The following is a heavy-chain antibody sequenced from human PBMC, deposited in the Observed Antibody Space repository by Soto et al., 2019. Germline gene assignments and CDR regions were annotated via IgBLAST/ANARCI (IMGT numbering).Heavy chain of an antibody. CDR1: GDSISSYY. V-gene: IGHV4-59*08. Sequence: HVQLQESGPGLVKPSETLSLTCTVSGDSISSYYWSWIRQPPGKGLEWIGYISYSGSTNYNPSLKSRVTLSVDTSENQFFLNLISVTAADTAVYYCARGSGRFDYWGQGTLVTVSS. CDR2: ISYSGST. J-gene: IGHJ4*02. CDR3: ARGSGRFDY.